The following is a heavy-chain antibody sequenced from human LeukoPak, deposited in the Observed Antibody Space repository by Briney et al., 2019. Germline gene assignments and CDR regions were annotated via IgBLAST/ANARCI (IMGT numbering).Heavy chain of an antibody. Sequence: GRSLRLSCAASGFTFSSYAMHWVRQAPGKGLEWVAVISYDGSNKYYADSVKGRFTISRDNAKNSLYLQTNSLRAEDTAVYYCARDPTYYYDSSGYSGGQGTLVTVSS. CDR1: GFTFSSYA. CDR2: ISYDGSNK. CDR3: ARDPTYYYDSSGYS. D-gene: IGHD3-22*01. J-gene: IGHJ4*02. V-gene: IGHV3-30*04.